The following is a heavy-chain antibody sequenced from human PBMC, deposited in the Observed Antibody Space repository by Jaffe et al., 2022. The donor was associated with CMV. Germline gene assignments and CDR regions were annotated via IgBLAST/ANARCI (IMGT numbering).Heavy chain of an antibody. Sequence: QVQLQESGPGLVKPSETLSLTCTVSGGSISSYYWSWIRQPPGKGLEWIGYIYYSGSTNYNPSLKSRVTISVDTSKNQFSLKLSSVTAADTAVYYCARHRPYGGNSYYYYMDVWGKGTTVTVSS. CDR3: ARHRPYGGNSYYYYMDV. CDR1: GGSISSYY. V-gene: IGHV4-59*08. D-gene: IGHD4-17*01. J-gene: IGHJ6*03. CDR2: IYYSGST.